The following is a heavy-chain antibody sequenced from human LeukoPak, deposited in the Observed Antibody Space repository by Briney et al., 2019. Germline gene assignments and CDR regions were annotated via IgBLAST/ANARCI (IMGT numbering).Heavy chain of an antibody. Sequence: PSQTLSLTCAVSGGSISSGGYSWSWIRQPPGKGLEWIGYIYHSGSTYYNPSLKSRVTISVDRSKNQFSLKLSSVTAADTAVYYCARSTPVGATLFDYWGQGTLVTVSS. CDR2: IYHSGST. CDR3: ARSTPVGATLFDY. J-gene: IGHJ4*02. D-gene: IGHD1-26*01. CDR1: GGSISSGGYS. V-gene: IGHV4-30-2*02.